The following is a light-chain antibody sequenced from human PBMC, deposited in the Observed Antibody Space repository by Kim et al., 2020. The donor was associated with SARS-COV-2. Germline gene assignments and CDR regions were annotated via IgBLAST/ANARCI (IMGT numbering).Light chain of an antibody. CDR2: GNS. CDR1: SSNIGAGYD. V-gene: IGLV1-40*01. CDR3: QSYDSSLSVNYV. Sequence: VTISCNGGSSNIGAGYDVHWYQQLPGTAPKLLIYGNSNRPSGVPDRFSGSKSGTSASLAITGLQAEDEADYYCQSYDSSLSVNYVFGTGTKVTVL. J-gene: IGLJ1*01.